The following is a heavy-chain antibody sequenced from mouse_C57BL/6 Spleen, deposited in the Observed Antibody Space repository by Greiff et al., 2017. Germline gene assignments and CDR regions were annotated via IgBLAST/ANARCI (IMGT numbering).Heavy chain of an antibody. D-gene: IGHD2-4*01. CDR2: IDPSDSYT. CDR3: ARRGRENSYDYDVRAMDY. CDR1: GYTFTSYW. V-gene: IGHV1-50*01. J-gene: IGHJ4*01. Sequence: VQLQQPGAELVKPGASVKLSCKASGYTFTSYWMQWVKQRPGQGLEWIGEIDPSDSYTNYNQKFKGKATLTVDTSSSTAYMQLSSLTSEDSAVSYCARRGRENSYDYDVRAMDYRGQGTSVTVSS.